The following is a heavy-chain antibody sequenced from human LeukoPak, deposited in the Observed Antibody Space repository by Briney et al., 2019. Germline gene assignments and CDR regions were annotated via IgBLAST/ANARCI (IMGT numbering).Heavy chain of an antibody. Sequence: PGGSLRLSCAASGFTFSSYWMSWVRQAPGKGLEWVANIKQDGSDYYYVDSVKGRFTISGDNAKNSLYLQMNSLRAEDTAVYYCAREQTPVIHYYFDSWGQGTLVTVSS. J-gene: IGHJ4*02. D-gene: IGHD3-16*02. CDR3: AREQTPVIHYYFDS. V-gene: IGHV3-7*01. CDR2: IKQDGSDY. CDR1: GFTFSSYW.